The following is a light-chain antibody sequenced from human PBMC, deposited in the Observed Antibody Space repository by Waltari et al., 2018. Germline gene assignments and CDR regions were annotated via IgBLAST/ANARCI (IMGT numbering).Light chain of an antibody. Sequence: QSALTLPPSVSGSPGRSLTISCTWTSNHLGSSHLVSWYQQPPGKAPKLIISEANKRPSGISNRLSGSKSGNTASLTISGLEAEDEAEYYCCSYAGSIFVFGTGTKVTVL. V-gene: IGLV2-23*01. CDR1: SNHLGSSHL. J-gene: IGLJ1*01. CDR3: CSYAGSIFV. CDR2: EAN.